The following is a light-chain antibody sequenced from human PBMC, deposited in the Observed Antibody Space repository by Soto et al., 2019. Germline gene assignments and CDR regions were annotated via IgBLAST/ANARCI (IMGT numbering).Light chain of an antibody. CDR3: QQYNSFSYT. V-gene: IGKV1-5*01. CDR2: GAS. CDR1: ESISTW. J-gene: IGKJ3*01. Sequence: DIQMTQSPSTLSASVVDRVTITCRASESISTWLAWYQQKPGKSPKLLIYGASNLERGVPSRFSGSGSGTEFTLTISSLQPDDFSTYYCQQYNSFSYTFGPGPRWIS.